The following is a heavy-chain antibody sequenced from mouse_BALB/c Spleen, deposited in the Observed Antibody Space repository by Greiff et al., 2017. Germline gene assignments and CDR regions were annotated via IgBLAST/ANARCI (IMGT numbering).Heavy chain of an antibody. J-gene: IGHJ3*01. V-gene: IGHV5-6-5*01. D-gene: IGHD4-1*02. CDR1: GFTFSSYA. Sequence: EVMLVESGGDLVKPGGSLKLSCAASGFTFSSYAMSWVRQTPEKRLEWVASISSGGSTYYPDSVKGRFTISRDNARNILYLQMSSLRSEDTAMYYCAREAQLGGFAYWGQGTLVTVSA. CDR2: ISSGGST. CDR3: AREAQLGGFAY.